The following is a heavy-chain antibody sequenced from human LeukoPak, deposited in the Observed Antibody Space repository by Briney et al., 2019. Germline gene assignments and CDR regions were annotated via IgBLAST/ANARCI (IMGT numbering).Heavy chain of an antibody. Sequence: SETLSLTCTVSGASISGSGYYWGWIRQPPGKGLEWIGNIYDSGSTYYNASLQSRVTISIDTSKNQFSLKLSSVTAADTAVYYCAREDSSGFDYWGQGTLVTVSS. CDR3: AREDSSGFDY. J-gene: IGHJ4*02. D-gene: IGHD3-22*01. CDR2: IYDSGST. CDR1: GASISGSGYY. V-gene: IGHV4-39*07.